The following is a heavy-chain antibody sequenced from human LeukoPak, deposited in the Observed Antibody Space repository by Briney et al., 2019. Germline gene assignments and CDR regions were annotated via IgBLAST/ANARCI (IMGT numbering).Heavy chain of an antibody. CDR1: GFIFSDYW. D-gene: IGHD3-22*01. CDR3: AREGSRVVVNPFDY. Sequence: GGSLRLSCTASGFIFSDYWMSWVRQAPGKGLEWVANIKQDGSEKHYVDSVKDRFTISRDNAKSSLYLQMNSLRAEDTAVYYCAREGSRVVVNPFDYWGQGTLVTVSS. CDR2: IKQDGSEK. V-gene: IGHV3-7*01. J-gene: IGHJ4*02.